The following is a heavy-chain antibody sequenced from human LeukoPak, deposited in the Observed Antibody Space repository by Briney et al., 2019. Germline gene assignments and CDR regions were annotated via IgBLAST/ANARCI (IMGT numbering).Heavy chain of an antibody. V-gene: IGHV1-69*04. Sequence: SVKVSCKASGGTFSSYAINWVRQAPGQGLEWMGRIIPILGLTNYAQKFQDRVTISAGKFTTTAYMELSSLESEDTAVYYCARGSRGDGYTSYWGQGTLVTVSS. CDR3: ARGSRGDGYTSY. CDR2: IIPILGLT. CDR1: GGTFSSYA. D-gene: IGHD5-24*01. J-gene: IGHJ4*02.